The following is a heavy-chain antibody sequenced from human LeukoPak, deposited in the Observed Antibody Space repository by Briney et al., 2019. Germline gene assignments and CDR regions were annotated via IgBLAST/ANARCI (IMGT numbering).Heavy chain of an antibody. V-gene: IGHV3-66*02. CDR1: GFTVSNNY. Sequence: GGSLRLSCAASGFTVSNNYMRWVRQAPGKGLEGVSVIYSGGSTYYADSVKGRFTISRDNSKNTLYLQMNRLRAEDTAVYYCARDRYSSSSNFDYWGQGTLVTVSS. CDR2: IYSGGST. CDR3: ARDRYSSSSNFDY. D-gene: IGHD6-13*01. J-gene: IGHJ4*02.